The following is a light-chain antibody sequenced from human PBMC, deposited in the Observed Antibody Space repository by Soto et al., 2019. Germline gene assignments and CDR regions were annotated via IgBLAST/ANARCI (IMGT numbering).Light chain of an antibody. CDR2: EGS. CDR3: CSYAGSSAVV. V-gene: IGLV2-23*01. J-gene: IGLJ2*01. CDR1: SSDVGSYNL. Sequence: QSALTQPASVSGSPGQSITISCTGTSSDVGSYNLVSWYQQHPGKAPKLMIYEGSKRPSGVSNRVSGSKSGNTASLTISGLEAEDEADYYCCSYAGSSAVVFGGGTKLTVL.